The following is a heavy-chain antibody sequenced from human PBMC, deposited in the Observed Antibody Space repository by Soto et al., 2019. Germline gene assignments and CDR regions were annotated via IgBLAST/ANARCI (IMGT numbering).Heavy chain of an antibody. CDR2: IYYSGST. D-gene: IGHD3-10*01. CDR1: GGSISSSSYY. J-gene: IGHJ5*02. CDR3: ARQGLVNWFDP. Sequence: SETLSLTCTVSGGSISSSSYYWGWIRQPPGKGLEWIGSIYYSGSTYYNPSLKSRVTISVDTSKNQFSLKLSSVTAADTAVYYCARQGLVNWFDPWGQGTLVTVSS. V-gene: IGHV4-39*01.